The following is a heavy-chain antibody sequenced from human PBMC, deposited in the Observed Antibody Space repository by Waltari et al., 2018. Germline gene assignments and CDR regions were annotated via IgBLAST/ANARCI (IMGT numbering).Heavy chain of an antibody. J-gene: IGHJ6*03. CDR1: GGTFRNYG. D-gene: IGHD2-8*01. CDR3: ARNSVGFCTTSSCPNLYYYMDV. Sequence: QVQLVQSGAEVQKPGSSVKVSCNVSGGTFRNYGISWLLQAPGQGLQWMGGIIPILGIVNFAQRFQGRVIITADKSTNTVYMELNGLRSEDTAVYHCARNSVGFCTTSSCPNLYYYMDVWGKGTTVTVS. CDR2: IIPILGIV. V-gene: IGHV1-69*10.